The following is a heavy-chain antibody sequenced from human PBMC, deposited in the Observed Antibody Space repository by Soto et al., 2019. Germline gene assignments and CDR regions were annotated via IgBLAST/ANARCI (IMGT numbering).Heavy chain of an antibody. CDR1: GFTISSYG. J-gene: IGHJ4*02. Sequence: QLQLVESGGGVVQHGRSLRLSCAASGFTISSYGMHWVRQAPGKGLEWVAVIWFDGSNKFYADSVKGRFTISRDNSKNTVSLQMNSLRDEDSAAYYCATTGPYWGQGTLVTVSS. CDR2: IWFDGSNK. CDR3: ATTGPY. V-gene: IGHV3-33*01.